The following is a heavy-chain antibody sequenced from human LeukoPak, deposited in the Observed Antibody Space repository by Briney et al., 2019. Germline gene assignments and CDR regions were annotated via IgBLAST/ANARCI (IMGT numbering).Heavy chain of an antibody. CDR2: LYHSGST. CDR3: ASQYCSSTSCYADDDFDI. CDR1: GYSISSGYY. Sequence: SETLSLTCAVSGYSISSGYYWGWIRQPPGKGLEWIGSLYHSGSTYYNPSLKSRVTISVDTSKNQFSLKLSSVTAADTAVYYCASQYCSSTSCYADDDFDIWGQGTMVTVSS. V-gene: IGHV4-38-2*01. J-gene: IGHJ3*02. D-gene: IGHD2-2*01.